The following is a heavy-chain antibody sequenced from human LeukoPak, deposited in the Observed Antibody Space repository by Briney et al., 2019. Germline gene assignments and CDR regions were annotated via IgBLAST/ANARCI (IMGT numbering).Heavy chain of an antibody. V-gene: IGHV4-59*12. D-gene: IGHD3-10*01. CDR2: IYYSGST. Sequence: TPSETLSLTCTVSGGSISSYYWSWIRQPPGKGLEWIGYIYYSGSTNYNPSLKSRVTISVDTSKNQFSLKLSSVTAADTAVYYCARAEYGSGSFPYWFDPWGQGTLVTVSS. CDR1: GGSISSYY. J-gene: IGHJ5*02. CDR3: ARAEYGSGSFPYWFDP.